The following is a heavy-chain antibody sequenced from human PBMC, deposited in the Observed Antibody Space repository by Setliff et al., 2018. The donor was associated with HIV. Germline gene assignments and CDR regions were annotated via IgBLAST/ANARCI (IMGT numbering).Heavy chain of an antibody. Sequence: SETLSLTCAFYGASFTDYYWNWIRQPPGKGLEWIGEIHHTGHINYNPSLKSRTTISLDTSMNQFSLKLTSVTAADTAVYYCGRARSSWYNTSPYYFEFWGQGTLVTVSS. V-gene: IGHV4-34*01. CDR1: GASFTDYY. D-gene: IGHD1-20*01. CDR3: GRARSSWYNTSPYYFEF. CDR2: IHHTGHI. J-gene: IGHJ4*02.